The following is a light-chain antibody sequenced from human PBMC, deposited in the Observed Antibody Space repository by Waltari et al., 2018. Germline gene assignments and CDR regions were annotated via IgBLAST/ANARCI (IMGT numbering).Light chain of an antibody. CDR2: EVS. CDR1: SSDIGDYNF. Sequence: QSALTQPASVSGSPGQSITISCTGTSSDIGDYNFVSWYQQFPGKAPKLMIYEVSNRPLGVSNRFSGSKSSNTASLTISGLQAEDEADYYCTSYTRSNTWVFGGGTKVTVL. J-gene: IGLJ3*02. V-gene: IGLV2-14*01. CDR3: TSYTRSNTWV.